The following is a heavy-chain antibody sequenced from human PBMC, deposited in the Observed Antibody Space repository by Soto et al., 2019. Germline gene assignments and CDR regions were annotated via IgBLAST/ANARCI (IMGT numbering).Heavy chain of an antibody. Sequence: ASVKVSCKASGYTFTSYGISWVRQAPGQGLEWMGWISAYNGNTNYAQKLQGRVTMTTDTSTSTAYMELRSLRSDDTAVYYCARDYYDSSGCAWFDPWGQGTLVTVSS. D-gene: IGHD3-22*01. CDR2: ISAYNGNT. V-gene: IGHV1-18*04. J-gene: IGHJ5*02. CDR3: ARDYYDSSGCAWFDP. CDR1: GYTFTSYG.